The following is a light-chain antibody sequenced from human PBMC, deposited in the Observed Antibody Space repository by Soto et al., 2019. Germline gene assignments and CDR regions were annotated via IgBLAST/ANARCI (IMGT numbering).Light chain of an antibody. CDR2: DVS. V-gene: IGLV2-11*01. CDR3: CSYAGTYVV. Sequence: QSALTQPPSASGSPGQSVTISCTGTSSDVGAYDYVCWYQQHPGKAPKLMIYDVSKRPSGVPDRFSGSKSGNTASLTISGLQAEDEADYYCCSYAGTYVVFGGGTKLTVL. J-gene: IGLJ2*01. CDR1: SSDVGAYDY.